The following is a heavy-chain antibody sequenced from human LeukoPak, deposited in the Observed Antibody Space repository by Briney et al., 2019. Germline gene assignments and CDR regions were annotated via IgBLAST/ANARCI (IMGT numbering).Heavy chain of an antibody. V-gene: IGHV4-59*01. Sequence: SETLSLTCTVSGGSISSYYWSWIRQPPGKGLEWIGYIYYSGSTNYNPSLKSRVTISVDTSKNQFSLKLGSVTAADTAVYYCARGALYSSSWYYYFDYWGQGTLVTVSS. J-gene: IGHJ4*02. CDR1: GGSISSYY. CDR3: ARGALYSSSWYYYFDY. CDR2: IYYSGST. D-gene: IGHD6-13*01.